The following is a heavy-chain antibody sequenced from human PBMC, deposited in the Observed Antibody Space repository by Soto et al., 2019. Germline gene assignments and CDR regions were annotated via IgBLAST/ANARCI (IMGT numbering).Heavy chain of an antibody. V-gene: IGHV1-3*01. CDR2: VNAGNGNT. CDR3: ARGHLAVVPVASWYYYMDV. CDR1: GYSFSNYA. Sequence: QVQLVQSGAEVEKPGASVKVSCKASGYSFSNYAVRWVRQAPGQRLEWMGWVNAGNGNTRYSQNFQGRVTITRDTSARTAYLELSSLRSADTAVYYCARGHLAVVPVASWYYYMDVWGKGTTVTVSS. D-gene: IGHD2-2*01. J-gene: IGHJ6*03.